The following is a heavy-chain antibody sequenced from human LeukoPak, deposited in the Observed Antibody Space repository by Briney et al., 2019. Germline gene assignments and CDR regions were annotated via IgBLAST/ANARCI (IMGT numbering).Heavy chain of an antibody. CDR2: ISGNGGNT. D-gene: IGHD3-3*01. V-gene: IGHV3-23*01. CDR1: GFTFSNYA. Sequence: PGGSLRLSCAASGFTFSNYAMSWVRQAPGKGLEWVSAISGNGGNTFYADSVKGRFTITRDNSQNTLYVRMNSLRAEDTAVYYCAKGSRFGVVIIPYFDYWGQGTLVTVSS. CDR3: AKGSRFGVVIIPYFDY. J-gene: IGHJ4*02.